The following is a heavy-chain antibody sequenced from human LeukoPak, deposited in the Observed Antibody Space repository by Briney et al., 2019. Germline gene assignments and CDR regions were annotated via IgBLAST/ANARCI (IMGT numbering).Heavy chain of an antibody. Sequence: PGGSLRLSCEASGFTFSTYAMSWVRQPPGKGLQWVSGISGSDSGTYYTDSVKGRFTISRDNSKNTVYLEIDNLRAEDTAVCYCAKCMSGTGVCLNFDSWGQGILVTVSS. D-gene: IGHD2-8*02. V-gene: IGHV3-23*01. CDR1: GFTFSTYA. CDR3: AKCMSGTGVCLNFDS. CDR2: ISGSDSGT. J-gene: IGHJ4*02.